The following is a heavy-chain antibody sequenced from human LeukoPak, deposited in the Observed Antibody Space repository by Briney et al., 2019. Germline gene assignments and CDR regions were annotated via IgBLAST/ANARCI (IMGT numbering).Heavy chain of an antibody. CDR3: AKGVNYYVSSGYSLDAFDI. J-gene: IGHJ3*02. Sequence: GGSLRLSCAASGFTFSSYGMHWVRQAPGKGLEWVAVISYDGSNKYYADSVKGRFTISRDNSENTLYLQMNSLRAEDTAVYYCAKGVNYYVSSGYSLDAFDIWGQGTMVTVSS. CDR1: GFTFSSYG. CDR2: ISYDGSNK. V-gene: IGHV3-30*18. D-gene: IGHD3-22*01.